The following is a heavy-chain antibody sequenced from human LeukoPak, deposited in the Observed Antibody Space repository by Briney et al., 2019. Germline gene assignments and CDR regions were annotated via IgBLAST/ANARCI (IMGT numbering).Heavy chain of an antibody. D-gene: IGHD5-18*01. CDR2: INHSGST. Sequence: GSLRLSCAASGFTFSSYAMSWVRQPPGKGLEWIGEINHSGSTNYNPSLKSRVTISVDTSKNQFSLKLSSVTAADTAVYYCARAGSYGYDYWGQGTLVTVSS. J-gene: IGHJ4*02. V-gene: IGHV4-34*01. CDR1: GFTFSSYA. CDR3: ARAGSYGYDY.